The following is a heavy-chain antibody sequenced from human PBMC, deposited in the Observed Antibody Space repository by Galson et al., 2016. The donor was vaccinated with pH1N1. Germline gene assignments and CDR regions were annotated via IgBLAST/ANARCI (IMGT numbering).Heavy chain of an antibody. CDR3: ARAPPTYNNRGWSFDI. CDR2: ISYDGTNK. J-gene: IGHJ3*02. Sequence: SLRLSCAASGFIFSSYGMHWVRQAPGKGLEWVAFISYDGTNKYYADSLKGRFTISRDNSKNTLYLQMNSLTAEDTAVFYCARAPPTYNNRGWSFDIWGQGTMVAVSS. CDR1: GFIFSSYG. D-gene: IGHD1-14*01. V-gene: IGHV3-30*03.